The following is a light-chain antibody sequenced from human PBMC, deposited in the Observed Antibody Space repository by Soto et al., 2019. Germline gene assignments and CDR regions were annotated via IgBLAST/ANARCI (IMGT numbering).Light chain of an antibody. V-gene: IGKV1-5*01. Sequence: DIQMTQSPPTLSTSVGDRVTITCRASQSISSRLAWYQQKPGKAPKVLIYDASSLESGVPSRFSGSGSGTEFTLTISSLQPDDFATYYCQQYNTYPYTLGQGTKLEIK. CDR2: DAS. CDR3: QQYNTYPYT. J-gene: IGKJ2*01. CDR1: QSISSR.